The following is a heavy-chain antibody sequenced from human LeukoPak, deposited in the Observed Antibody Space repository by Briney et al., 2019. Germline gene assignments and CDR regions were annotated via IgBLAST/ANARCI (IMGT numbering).Heavy chain of an antibody. CDR3: ARDPGAVAGTELDY. CDR2: ISGYNGNT. J-gene: IGHJ4*02. V-gene: IGHV1-18*01. CDR1: GYTFTSYD. D-gene: IGHD6-19*01. Sequence: GASVKVSCKASGYTFTSYDISWVRQAPGQGLEWMGWISGYNGNTNYGQKFQGRVTVTTDKSTSTAYMELRSLRSDDTAVYYCARDPGAVAGTELDYWGQGTLVTVSS.